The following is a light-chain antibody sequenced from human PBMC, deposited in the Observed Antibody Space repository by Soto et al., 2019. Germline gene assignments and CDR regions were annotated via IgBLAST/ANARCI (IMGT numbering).Light chain of an antibody. J-gene: IGLJ1*01. V-gene: IGLV2-14*01. CDR3: SSYTITYTYV. CDR1: SSDVGGYDS. Sequence: QSALTQPASVSGSPGQSITISCTGTSSDVGGYDSVSWYQQHPGKAPKLIIYGVNYRPSGVSHRFSGSKPGNTASLTISGLQSEDEADYYCSSYTITYTYVFGTGTKVTVL. CDR2: GVN.